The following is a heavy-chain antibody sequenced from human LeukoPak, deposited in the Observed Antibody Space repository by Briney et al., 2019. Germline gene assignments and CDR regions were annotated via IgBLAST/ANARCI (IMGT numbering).Heavy chain of an antibody. Sequence: ASVKVSCKASGYTFTGHYMHWVRQAPGQGLEWMGWINTNTGNPTYAQGFTGRFVFSLDTSVSTAYLQISSLKAEDTAVYYCARARSGWTADAFDIWGHGTMVTVSS. D-gene: IGHD6-19*01. V-gene: IGHV7-4-1*02. CDR2: INTNTGNP. CDR3: ARARSGWTADAFDI. CDR1: GYTFTGHY. J-gene: IGHJ3*02.